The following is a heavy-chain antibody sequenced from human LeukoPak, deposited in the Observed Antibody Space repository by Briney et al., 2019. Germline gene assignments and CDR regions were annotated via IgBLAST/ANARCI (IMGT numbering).Heavy chain of an antibody. D-gene: IGHD3-3*01. Sequence: ASVKVSCKASGYTFTSYGISWVRQAPGQGLEWMGWISAYNGNTNCAQKLQGRVTMTTDTSTSTAYMELRSPRSDDTAVYYCARAAYDFWSGYFGYYYMDVWGKGTTVTVSS. J-gene: IGHJ6*03. CDR1: GYTFTSYG. CDR3: ARAAYDFWSGYFGYYYMDV. V-gene: IGHV1-18*01. CDR2: ISAYNGNT.